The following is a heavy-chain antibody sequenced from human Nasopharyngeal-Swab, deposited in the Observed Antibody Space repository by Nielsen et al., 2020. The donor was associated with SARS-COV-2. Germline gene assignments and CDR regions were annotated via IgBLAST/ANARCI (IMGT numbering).Heavy chain of an antibody. Sequence: GGSLRLSCAASGFTFSSYSMNWVRQAPGKGLEWVSSISSSSSYIYYADSVKGRFTISRDNAKNSLYLQMNSLRAEDTAVYYYARDPRYSGWDYYYYGMDVWGQGTTVTVSS. CDR3: ARDPRYSGWDYYYYGMDV. D-gene: IGHD6-19*01. J-gene: IGHJ6*02. CDR2: ISSSSSYI. V-gene: IGHV3-21*01. CDR1: GFTFSSYS.